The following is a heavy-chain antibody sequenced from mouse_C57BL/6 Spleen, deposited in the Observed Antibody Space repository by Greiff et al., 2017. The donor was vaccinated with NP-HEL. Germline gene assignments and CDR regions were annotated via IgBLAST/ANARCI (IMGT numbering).Heavy chain of an antibody. V-gene: IGHV1-69*01. CDR1: GYTFTSYW. CDR3: ARGDYYGSSYAMDY. J-gene: IGHJ4*01. CDR2: IDPSDSYT. D-gene: IGHD1-1*01. Sequence: QVQLQQPGAELVMPGASVKLSCKASGYTFTSYWMHWVKQRPGQGLEWIGEIDPSDSYTNYNQQFKGKSTLTVDKSSSTAYMQLSSLTSEDSAVYYCARGDYYGSSYAMDYWGQGTSVTVSS.